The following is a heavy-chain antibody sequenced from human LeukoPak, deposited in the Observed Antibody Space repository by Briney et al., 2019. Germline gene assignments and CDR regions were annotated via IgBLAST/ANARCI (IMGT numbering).Heavy chain of an antibody. V-gene: IGHV1-18*01. CDR2: ISAYNGNT. D-gene: IGHD2-21*02. J-gene: IGHJ5*02. CDR3: ARDPGVTNWFDP. Sequence: ASVKVSCKASGYTFSSYGISWVRQAPGQGLEWMGWISAYNGNTNYRQKLQGRVTMTTDTSTSTAYMDLRSLRSDDTAIYYCARDPGVTNWFDPWGQGTLVTVSS. CDR1: GYTFSSYG.